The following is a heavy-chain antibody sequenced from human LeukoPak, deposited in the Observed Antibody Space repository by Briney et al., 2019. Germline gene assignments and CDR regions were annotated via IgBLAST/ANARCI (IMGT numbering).Heavy chain of an antibody. CDR1: GFTFSSYS. Sequence: GALRLSCAASGFTFSSYSMNWVRQAPGKGLEWVSSISSSSSYIYYADSVKGRFTISRDNAKNSLYLQMNSLRAEDTAVYYCTKAQDCSSISCYNRGVSSYWGQGTQVTVSS. CDR3: TKAQDCSSISCYNRGVSSY. D-gene: IGHD2-2*01. CDR2: ISSSSSYI. V-gene: IGHV3-21*01. J-gene: IGHJ4*02.